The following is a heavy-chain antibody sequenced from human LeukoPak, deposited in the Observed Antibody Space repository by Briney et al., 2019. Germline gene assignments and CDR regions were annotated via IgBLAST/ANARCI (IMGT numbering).Heavy chain of an antibody. D-gene: IGHD3-10*01. V-gene: IGHV4-30-2*01. J-gene: IGHJ2*01. CDR3: ARIGFTMVRGGRYFDL. CDR2: IYHSGST. CDR1: GASISSGGYS. Sequence: SETLSLTCAVSGASISSGGYSWSWIRQPPGKGLEWIGYIYHSGSTYYNPSLKSRVTISVDRSKNQFSLKLSSVTAADTAVYYCARIGFTMVRGGRYFDLWGRGTLVTVSS.